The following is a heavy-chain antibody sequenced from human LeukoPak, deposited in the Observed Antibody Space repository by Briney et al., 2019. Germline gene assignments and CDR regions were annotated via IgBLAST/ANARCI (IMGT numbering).Heavy chain of an antibody. D-gene: IGHD3-10*01. CDR1: GFTFNSYW. J-gene: IGHJ4*02. CDR3: AKGQAGSGSYPHFDY. V-gene: IGHV3-23*01. CDR2: ISGSGGST. Sequence: PGGSLRLSCAASGFTFNSYWMSWVRQAPGKGLEWVSAISGSGGSTYYADSVKGRFTISRDNSKNTLYLQMNSLRAEDTAVYYCAKGQAGSGSYPHFDYWGQGTLVTVSS.